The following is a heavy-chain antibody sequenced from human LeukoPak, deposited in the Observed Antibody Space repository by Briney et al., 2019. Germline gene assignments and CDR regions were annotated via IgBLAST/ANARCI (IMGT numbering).Heavy chain of an antibody. CDR1: GYTFTGYY. V-gene: IGHV1-2*02. Sequence: GASVRVSCKASGYTFTGYYMHWVRQAPGQGLEWMGWINPNSGGTNYAQKFQGRVTMTRDTSISTAYMEMSRLRSDDKAVYYCARGSGNYDFWSGRDSSYYMDVWGKGTTVTVSS. CDR2: INPNSGGT. CDR3: ARGSGNYDFWSGRDSSYYMDV. J-gene: IGHJ6*03. D-gene: IGHD3-3*01.